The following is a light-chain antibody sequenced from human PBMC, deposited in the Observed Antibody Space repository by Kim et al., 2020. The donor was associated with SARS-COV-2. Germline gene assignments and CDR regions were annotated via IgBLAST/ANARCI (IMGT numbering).Light chain of an antibody. CDR2: DAA. CDR1: LSVICY. J-gene: IGKJ4*01. CDR3: QQRSNWPLT. V-gene: IGKV3-11*01. Sequence: LYARDSATLSGLHNLSVICYLAWYQHRPGQDPRLLNYDAANRATGIPAMFSGSGSGIDFTLTIRSLEPEDFAVYYCQQRSNWPLTFGGGNKVDIK.